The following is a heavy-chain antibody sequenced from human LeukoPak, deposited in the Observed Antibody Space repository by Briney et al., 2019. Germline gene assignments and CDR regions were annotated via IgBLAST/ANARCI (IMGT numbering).Heavy chain of an antibody. CDR3: AKEVDYGDYYYYGMDV. D-gene: IGHD4-17*01. CDR1: GFTFSSYG. J-gene: IGHJ6*02. V-gene: IGHV3-30*02. Sequence: GGSLRLSCAASGFTFSSYGMHWVRQALGKGLEWVAFIRYDGSNKYYADSVKGRFTISRDNSKNTLYLQMNSLRAEDTAVYYCAKEVDYGDYYYYGMDVWGQGTTVTVSS. CDR2: IRYDGSNK.